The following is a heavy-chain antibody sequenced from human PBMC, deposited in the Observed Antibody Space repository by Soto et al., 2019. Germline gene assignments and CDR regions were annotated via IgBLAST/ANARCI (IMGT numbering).Heavy chain of an antibody. V-gene: IGHV3-21*01. CDR1: GFTFSSYS. J-gene: IGHJ4*02. CDR2: ISSSSSYI. Sequence: EVQLVESGGGLVKPGGSLRLSCAASGFTFSSYSMNWVRQAPGKGLEWVSSISSSSSYIYYADSVKGRFTISRDNAKNSLYLQMNSLRAEDTAVYYCAREGSWLSTGSPTHGYWGQGTLVTVSS. D-gene: IGHD3-10*01. CDR3: AREGSWLSTGSPTHGY.